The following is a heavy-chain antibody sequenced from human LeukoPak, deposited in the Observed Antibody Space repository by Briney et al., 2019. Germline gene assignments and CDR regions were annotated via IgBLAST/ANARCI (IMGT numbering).Heavy chain of an antibody. CDR1: GFTFSNYW. J-gene: IGHJ4*02. V-gene: IGHV3-7*01. CDR2: IHQHGNEK. D-gene: IGHD2-8*01. Sequence: GGSPRLSCAASGFTFSNYWMSWVRQAPGKGLEWVASIHQHGNEKYFVDSVRGRFTISRDNAKNSLYLQMSSLRAEDTAVYYCATLNGPLFEYWGQGTLVTVSS. CDR3: ATLNGPLFEY.